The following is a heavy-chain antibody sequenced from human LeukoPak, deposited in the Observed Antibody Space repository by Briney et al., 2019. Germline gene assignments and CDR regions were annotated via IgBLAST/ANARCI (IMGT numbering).Heavy chain of an antibody. V-gene: IGHV4-30-4*01. CDR1: GGSISSGDYY. Sequence: SETLSLTCTVSGGSISSGDYYWSWIRQPPGKGLEWIGYIYYSGSTYYNPYLKSRVTISVDTSKNQFSLKLSSVTAADTAVYYCARVIAAAAYFDYWGQGTLVTVSS. CDR2: IYYSGST. CDR3: ARVIAAAAYFDY. J-gene: IGHJ4*02. D-gene: IGHD6-13*01.